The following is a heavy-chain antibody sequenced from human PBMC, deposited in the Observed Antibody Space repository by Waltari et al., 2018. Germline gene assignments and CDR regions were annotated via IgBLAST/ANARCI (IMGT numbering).Heavy chain of an antibody. J-gene: IGHJ4*01. V-gene: IGHV1-2*02. CDR2: INCNNGDR. Sequence: QVQLMQSGAEVTKPGASVKVSCQTSGFTFTSYHLHWVRQAPGQGLEWMGWINCNNGDRGYAQKFRGRVTLTRETSLSTIYMEMNRLTSDDTAVYYCAREDIVATKVFDDWGHGTLVTVSS. CDR3: AREDIVATKVFDD. D-gene: IGHD5-12*01. CDR1: GFTFTSYH.